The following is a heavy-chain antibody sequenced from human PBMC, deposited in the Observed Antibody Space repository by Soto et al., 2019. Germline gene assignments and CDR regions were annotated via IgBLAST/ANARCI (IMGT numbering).Heavy chain of an antibody. CDR2: ISAYNGNT. J-gene: IGHJ4*02. Sequence: ASVKVSCKASGYTFSSYFISWVRQAPGQGLEWMGWISAYNGNTNYAQNLQGRVAMTTDTSTSTAYMELRSLRSDDTAVYYCARDLPPVDYWGQGTLVTVSS. V-gene: IGHV1-18*01. CDR1: GYTFSSYF. CDR3: ARDLPPVDY.